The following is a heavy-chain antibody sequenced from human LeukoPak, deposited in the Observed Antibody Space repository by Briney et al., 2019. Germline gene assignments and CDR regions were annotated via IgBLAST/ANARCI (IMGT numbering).Heavy chain of an antibody. CDR3: AIFGGNSGRGEDY. CDR2: VSDSGGLT. D-gene: IGHD4-23*01. V-gene: IGHV3-23*01. CDR1: RFTFNTYA. Sequence: GGSLRLSCAASRFTFNTYAMSWVRQAPGRGLEWVSTVSDSGGLTYYTDSVKGRFTISRDNSKNTLYLQMNSLRAEDTAVYFCAIFGGNSGRGEDYWGRGTLVTVSS. J-gene: IGHJ4*02.